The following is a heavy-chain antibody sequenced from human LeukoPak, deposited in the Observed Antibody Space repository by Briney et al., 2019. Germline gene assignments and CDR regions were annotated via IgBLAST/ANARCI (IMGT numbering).Heavy chain of an antibody. CDR3: ARSGIVGAAGRIWFDP. V-gene: IGHV3-11*04. CDR2: ISSSGSTI. Sequence: GGSLRLSCAASGFTFSDYYMSWIRQAPGKGLEWVSYISSSGSTIYYADSVKGRFTISRDNAKNSLYLQMNSLRAEDTAVYYCARSGIVGAAGRIWFDPWGQGTLVTVSS. CDR1: GFTFSDYY. J-gene: IGHJ5*02. D-gene: IGHD1-26*01.